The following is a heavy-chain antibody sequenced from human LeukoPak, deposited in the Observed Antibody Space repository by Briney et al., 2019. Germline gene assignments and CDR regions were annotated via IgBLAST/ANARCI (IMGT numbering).Heavy chain of an antibody. V-gene: IGHV4-61*01. D-gene: IGHD4-17*01. Sequence: SETLSLTCTVSGASISSGNYYWSWIRQPPGKGLEWIGYIYYSGSTNYNPSLKSRVTISVDTSKNQFSLKLSSVTAADTAVYYCARDLKTTVTTRSTHYYYYMDVWGKGTTVTVSS. CDR1: GASISSGNYY. J-gene: IGHJ6*03. CDR2: IYYSGST. CDR3: ARDLKTTVTTRSTHYYYYMDV.